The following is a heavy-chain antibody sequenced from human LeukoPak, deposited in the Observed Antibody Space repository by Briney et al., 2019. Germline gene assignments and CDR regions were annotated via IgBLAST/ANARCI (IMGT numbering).Heavy chain of an antibody. CDR1: GFTFDDYA. Sequence: ESGGSLRLSCAASGFTFDDYAMHWVRQAPGKGLEWVSGISWNSGSIDYADSVKGRFTISRDNAKNSLYLQMNSLRVEDTALFYCTKGRRLPTTLADAFDIWGQGTMVTVSS. V-gene: IGHV3-9*01. J-gene: IGHJ3*02. D-gene: IGHD2/OR15-2a*01. CDR2: ISWNSGSI. CDR3: TKGRRLPTTLADAFDI.